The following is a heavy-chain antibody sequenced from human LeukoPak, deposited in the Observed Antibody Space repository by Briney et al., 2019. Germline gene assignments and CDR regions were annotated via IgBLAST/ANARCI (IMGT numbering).Heavy chain of an antibody. D-gene: IGHD2-2*01. J-gene: IGHJ6*02. V-gene: IGHV3-30*18. Sequence: PGGSLRLSCVASGITFRIYGMHWVRQAPGKGLEWVAVISYDGSNKYYVDSVKGRFTISRDNSKNTLYLQMNSLRGEDTAMYYCVKDVVAGGKYIYYGMDVWGQGTTVTVSS. CDR3: VKDVVAGGKYIYYGMDV. CDR1: GITFRIYG. CDR2: ISYDGSNK.